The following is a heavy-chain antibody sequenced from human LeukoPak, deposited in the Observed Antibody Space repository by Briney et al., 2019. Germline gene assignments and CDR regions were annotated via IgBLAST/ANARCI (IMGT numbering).Heavy chain of an antibody. D-gene: IGHD1-26*01. J-gene: IGHJ4*02. CDR1: GFTCSSYW. CDR3: ARDMWEAGTHDY. V-gene: IGHV3-7*03. Sequence: GGSLRLSCAASGFTCSSYWMSWVRQAPGKGLVWVANIKQDGSEKYYVDSVKGRFTISRDNAKNSLYLQMNSLRAEDTAVYYCARDMWEAGTHDYWGQGTLVTVSS. CDR2: IKQDGSEK.